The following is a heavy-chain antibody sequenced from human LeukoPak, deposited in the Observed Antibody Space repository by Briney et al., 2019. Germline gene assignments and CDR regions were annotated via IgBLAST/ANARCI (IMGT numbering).Heavy chain of an antibody. CDR3: ARVSPEYYYDSSGALVGAFDI. Sequence: SETLSLTCTVSSDSISGYYWSWIRQPAGKGLEWIGRMYTSGRINYNPSLKSRVTMSVDTSRNQFSLKLSSVTAADTAVYYCARVSPEYYYDSSGALVGAFDIWGQGTMVTVSS. V-gene: IGHV4-4*07. J-gene: IGHJ3*02. CDR1: SDSISGYY. D-gene: IGHD3-22*01. CDR2: MYTSGRI.